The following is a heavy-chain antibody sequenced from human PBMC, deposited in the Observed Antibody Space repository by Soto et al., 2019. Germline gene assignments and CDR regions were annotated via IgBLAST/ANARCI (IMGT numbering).Heavy chain of an antibody. Sequence: PGESLKISCKGSGYSFTSYWIGWVRQMPGKGLKWMGIIYPGDSDTRYSPSFQGQVTISADKSISTAYLQWSSLKASDTAMYYCARQRKVVVAAKYYYYYMDVWGKGTTVTVSS. V-gene: IGHV5-51*01. J-gene: IGHJ6*03. CDR2: IYPGDSDT. CDR1: GYSFTSYW. CDR3: ARQRKVVVAAKYYYYYMDV. D-gene: IGHD2-15*01.